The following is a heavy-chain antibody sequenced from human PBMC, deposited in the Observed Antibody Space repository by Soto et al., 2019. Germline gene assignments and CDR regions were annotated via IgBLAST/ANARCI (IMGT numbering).Heavy chain of an antibody. D-gene: IGHD6-19*01. Sequence: EVQLLESGGGLVQPGGSLRLSCAASGFTFSSYVMSWVRQAPGKGLEWVSAISGSGGSTYYADSVKGRFTISRDNSKNTLYLQMNSLRAEDTAVYYCAKVLGQWLVGGELDYWGQGTLVTVSS. J-gene: IGHJ4*02. CDR2: ISGSGGST. CDR1: GFTFSSYV. V-gene: IGHV3-23*01. CDR3: AKVLGQWLVGGELDY.